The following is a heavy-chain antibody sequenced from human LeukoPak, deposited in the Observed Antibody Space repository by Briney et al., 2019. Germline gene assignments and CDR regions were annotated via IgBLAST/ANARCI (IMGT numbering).Heavy chain of an antibody. CDR3: ARGNSRSLLPYYFDY. CDR2: ISAYNGNT. J-gene: IGHJ4*02. D-gene: IGHD2-21*01. V-gene: IGHV1-18*01. Sequence: ASVKVSCKASGYTFTSYGISWVRQAPGQGLEWMGWISAYNGNTNYAQKLQGRVTMTTDTSTSTAYMELSSLRSEDTAVYYCARGNSRSLLPYYFDYWGRGTLVTVSS. CDR1: GYTFTSYG.